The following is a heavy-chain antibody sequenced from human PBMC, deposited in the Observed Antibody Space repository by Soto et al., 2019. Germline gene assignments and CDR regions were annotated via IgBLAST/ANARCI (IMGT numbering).Heavy chain of an antibody. CDR2: INHSGST. J-gene: IGHJ5*02. Sequence: PSETLSLTCAVYGGSFSGYYWSWIRQPPGKGLEWIGEINHSGSTNYNPSLKSRVTISVDTSKNQFSLKLSSVTAADTAVYYCARHKQTSIFGVVHVDPWGQGTLVTVSS. V-gene: IGHV4-34*01. D-gene: IGHD3-3*01. CDR1: GGSFSGYY. CDR3: ARHKQTSIFGVVHVDP.